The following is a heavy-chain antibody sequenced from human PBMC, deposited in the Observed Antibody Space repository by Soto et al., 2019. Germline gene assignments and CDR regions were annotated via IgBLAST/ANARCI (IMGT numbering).Heavy chain of an antibody. CDR2: IHYTGTT. Sequence: SETLSLTCTVSGASISSSNYYRAWIRQPPGKGLEWIGSIHYTGTTYYNPSLKSRVSISEDTSKNQFFLKLTSVTAADTAMYYCARRECSGGTCHFDPWGPGTLVTVSS. V-gene: IGHV4-39*01. D-gene: IGHD2-15*01. CDR3: ARRECSGGTCHFDP. CDR1: GASISSSNYY. J-gene: IGHJ4*01.